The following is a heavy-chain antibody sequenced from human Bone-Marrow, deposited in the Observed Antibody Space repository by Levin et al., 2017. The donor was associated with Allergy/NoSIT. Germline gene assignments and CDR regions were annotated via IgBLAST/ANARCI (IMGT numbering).Heavy chain of an antibody. J-gene: IGHJ6*03. CDR1: GISITSFA. V-gene: IGHV1-69*06. D-gene: IGHD4-17*01. CDR3: ARDAETVKTFRDYYYHMDV. Sequence: PQASVKVSCKAFGISITSFAFTWVRQAPGQGLEWLGGILPVFNTADYAQKFQDRVRMTADKSTSTVYMELTSLRPEDTAVYFCARDAETVKTFRDYYYHMDVWGKGTTVIVSS. CDR2: ILPVFNTA.